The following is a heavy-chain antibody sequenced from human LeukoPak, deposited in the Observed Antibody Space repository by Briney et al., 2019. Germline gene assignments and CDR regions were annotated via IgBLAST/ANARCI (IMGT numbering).Heavy chain of an antibody. V-gene: IGHV1-8*01. CDR2: MNPNSGNT. J-gene: IGHJ5*02. CDR3: ARDYGGNSGHFYP. CDR1: GYTFTSYD. D-gene: IGHD4-23*01. Sequence: ASVKVSCKASGYTFTSYDLNWVRQAPGQGPEWMGWMNPNSGNTGYAQKFQGRVTMTRDTSISTAYMELSSLRSEDTAVYYCARDYGGNSGHFYPWGQGTLVTVSS.